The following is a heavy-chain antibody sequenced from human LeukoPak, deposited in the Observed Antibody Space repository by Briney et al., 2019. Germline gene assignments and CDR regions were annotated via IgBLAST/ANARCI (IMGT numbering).Heavy chain of an antibody. D-gene: IGHD1-26*01. V-gene: IGHV3-23*01. CDR1: GFTFSSYG. CDR3: AKDSSGSRPEVAFDI. Sequence: PGRSLRLSCAASGFTFSSYGMHWVRQAPGKGLEWVSAISGSGGSTYYADSVKGRFTISRDNSKNTLYLQMNSLRAEDTAVYYCAKDSSGSRPEVAFDIWGQGTMVTVSS. J-gene: IGHJ3*02. CDR2: ISGSGGST.